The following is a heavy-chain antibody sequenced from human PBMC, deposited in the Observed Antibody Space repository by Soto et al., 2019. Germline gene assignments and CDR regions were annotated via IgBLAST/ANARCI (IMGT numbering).Heavy chain of an antibody. CDR2: ISGYNGNT. Sequence: QLQLVQSAAEVKKPGASVRVSCEASGYTFTSYGINWVRQAPGQGLEWMGWISGYNGNTNYAQKFQGRLTMTTDTSTSTAYMELRSLRSDDTAVYYCARDHSSSWHDFDYWGQGTLVTVSS. V-gene: IGHV1-18*01. CDR1: GYTFTSYG. CDR3: ARDHSSSWHDFDY. D-gene: IGHD6-13*01. J-gene: IGHJ4*02.